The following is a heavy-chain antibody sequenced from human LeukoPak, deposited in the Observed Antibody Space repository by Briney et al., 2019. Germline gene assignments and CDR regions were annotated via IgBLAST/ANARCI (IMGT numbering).Heavy chain of an antibody. CDR1: GGSISGYY. V-gene: IGHV4-59*01. CDR3: ARGWDTGYGYYGMDV. Sequence: ASETLSLTCTVSGGSISGYYLSWIRQSPGKGLKWSGYIYDSGSTNYNPSLRSRVVMAVDTSKTQVSLKVRSVTAADTAVYYCARGWDTGYGYYGMDVWGQGTTVTVSS. J-gene: IGHJ6*02. D-gene: IGHD5-18*01. CDR2: IYDSGST.